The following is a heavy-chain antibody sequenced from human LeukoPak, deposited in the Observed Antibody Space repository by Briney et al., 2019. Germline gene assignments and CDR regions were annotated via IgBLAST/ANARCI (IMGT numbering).Heavy chain of an antibody. J-gene: IGHJ3*02. Sequence: SQTLSLTCAVSGGSISSGGYSWSWIRQPPGKGLEWIGYIYHSGSTYYNPSLKSRVTISVDRSKNQFSLKLSSVTAVDTAVYYCARVGEHTRYCDYVNDAFDIWGQGTMVTVSS. D-gene: IGHD4-17*01. CDR2: IYHSGST. CDR3: ARVGEHTRYCDYVNDAFDI. V-gene: IGHV4-30-2*01. CDR1: GGSISSGGYS.